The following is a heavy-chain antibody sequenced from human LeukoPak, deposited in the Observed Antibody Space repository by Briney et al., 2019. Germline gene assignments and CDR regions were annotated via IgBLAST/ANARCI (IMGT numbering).Heavy chain of an antibody. CDR3: AGVDAAMPDAFDI. V-gene: IGHV3-23*01. CDR1: GFTFSSYG. D-gene: IGHD5-18*01. Sequence: GGSLRLSCAASGFTFSSYGMSWVRQAPGKGLEWVSAISGSGGSTYYADSVKGRFTISRDNSKNTLYLQMNSLRADDTAVYYCAGVDAAMPDAFDIWGQGTTVTVSS. J-gene: IGHJ3*02. CDR2: ISGSGGST.